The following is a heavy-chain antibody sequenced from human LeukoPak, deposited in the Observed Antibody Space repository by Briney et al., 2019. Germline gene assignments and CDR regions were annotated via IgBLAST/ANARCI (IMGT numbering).Heavy chain of an antibody. D-gene: IGHD6-6*01. CDR2: IYYSGST. V-gene: IGHV4-39*06. J-gene: IGHJ3*02. CDR3: ARGAARPDAFDI. Sequence: KTSETLSLTGTVSGDSISSNNHYWGWIRQAPGKGLEWIGSIYYSGSTYYNPSLKSRVTISVDTSKNQFPLKLTSVTAADTAVYYCARGAARPDAFDIWGQGTMVTVSS. CDR1: GDSISSNNHY.